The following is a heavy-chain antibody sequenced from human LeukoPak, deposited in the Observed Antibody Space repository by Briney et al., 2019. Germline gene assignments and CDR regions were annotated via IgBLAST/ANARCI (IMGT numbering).Heavy chain of an antibody. V-gene: IGHV1-69*13. CDR1: GYTFTSYY. CDR2: IIPIFGTA. Sequence: ASVKVSCKASGYTFTSYYMHWVRQAPGQGLEWMGGIIPIFGTANYAQKFQGRVTITADESTSTAYMELSSLRSEDTAVYHCARGPHIVVVPAAIEYYFDYWGQGTLVTVSS. D-gene: IGHD2-2*01. J-gene: IGHJ4*02. CDR3: ARGPHIVVVPAAIEYYFDY.